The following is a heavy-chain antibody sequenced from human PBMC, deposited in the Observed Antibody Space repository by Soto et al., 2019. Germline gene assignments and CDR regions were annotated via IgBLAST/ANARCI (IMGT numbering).Heavy chain of an antibody. CDR1: GGSLSGYY. D-gene: IGHD3-3*01. Sequence: PSETLSLTCAVYGGSLSGYYWSWIRQPPGKGLEWIGEINHSGSTNYNPSLKSRVTISVDTSKNQFSLKLSSVTAADTAVYYCARGRWFLEWLFDWFDPWGQGTLVTVSS. J-gene: IGHJ5*02. CDR2: INHSGST. V-gene: IGHV4-34*01. CDR3: ARGRWFLEWLFDWFDP.